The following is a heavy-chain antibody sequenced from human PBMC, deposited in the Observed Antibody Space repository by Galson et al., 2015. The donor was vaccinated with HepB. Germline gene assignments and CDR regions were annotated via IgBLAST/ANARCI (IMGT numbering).Heavy chain of an antibody. Sequence: SLRLSCAGSGFTFINVWMTWVRQAPGKGLEWVGRIKSKTNGGTADYAAPVKGRSTISRDDSKNALYLQVNSLKTEDSAVYYCATEGFYDSSMWLVFDYWGQGTLVTVPS. V-gene: IGHV3-15*01. D-gene: IGHD3-22*01. CDR2: IKSKTNGGTA. CDR1: GFTFINVW. CDR3: ATEGFYDSSMWLVFDY. J-gene: IGHJ4*02.